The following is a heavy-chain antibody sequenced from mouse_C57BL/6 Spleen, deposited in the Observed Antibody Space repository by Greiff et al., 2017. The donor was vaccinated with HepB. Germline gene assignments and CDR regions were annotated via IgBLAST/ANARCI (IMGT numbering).Heavy chain of an antibody. V-gene: IGHV5-6*02. Sequence: DVKLQESGGDLVKPGGSLKLSCAASGFTFSSYGMSWVRQTPDKRLEWVATISSGGSYTYYPDSVKGRFTISRDNAKNTLYLQMSSLKSEDTAMYYCARHETAQATGYFDYWGQGTTLTVSS. D-gene: IGHD3-2*02. CDR2: ISSGGSYT. CDR3: ARHETAQATGYFDY. CDR1: GFTFSSYG. J-gene: IGHJ2*01.